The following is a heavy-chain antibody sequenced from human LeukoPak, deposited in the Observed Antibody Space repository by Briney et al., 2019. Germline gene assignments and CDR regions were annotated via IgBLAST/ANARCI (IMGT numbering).Heavy chain of an antibody. J-gene: IGHJ4*02. CDR2: IGSNGIST. D-gene: IGHD1-26*01. CDR3: VKISYSGGYYFDY. CDR1: GFRFTNYA. Sequence: GGSLRLSCSATGFRFTNYAMHWVRQAPGKGLEFVSSIGSNGISTHYADSVKGRFTISRDNSKNTLYLQMSSLSPEDTAMYYCVKISYSGGYYFDYWGQGTLVTVSP. V-gene: IGHV3-64D*06.